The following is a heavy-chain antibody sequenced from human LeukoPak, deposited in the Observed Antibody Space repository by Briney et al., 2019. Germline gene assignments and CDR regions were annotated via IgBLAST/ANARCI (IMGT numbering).Heavy chain of an antibody. Sequence: SETLSLTCTVSGGSISSYYWTWIRQPPGKGLGLEWIGYIYYSGGTNYNPSLKSQVTISIDTSKNQVSLKLSSVTAADTAVYYCARLWDSSSSLDYWGQGTLVTVSS. CDR1: GGSISSYY. V-gene: IGHV4-59*08. CDR3: ARLWDSSSSLDY. D-gene: IGHD6-6*01. CDR2: IYYSGGT. J-gene: IGHJ4*02.